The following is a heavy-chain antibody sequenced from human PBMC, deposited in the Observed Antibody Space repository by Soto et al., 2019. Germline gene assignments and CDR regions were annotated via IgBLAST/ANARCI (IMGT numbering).Heavy chain of an antibody. CDR2: IDSDGRST. CDR1: GFTLRSYW. Sequence: VQLVESGGGPVQPWGSLTLSCAVSGFTLRSYWMHWVRQAPGKGLEWVARIDSDGRSTNYADSVKGRFTISRDNAKNTVFLHMNSLRAEDRAVYYCARGVVVYQQLVRGRDGFDPWGQGTLVTVSS. V-gene: IGHV3-74*01. J-gene: IGHJ5*02. CDR3: ARGVVVYQQLVRGRDGFDP. D-gene: IGHD6-13*01.